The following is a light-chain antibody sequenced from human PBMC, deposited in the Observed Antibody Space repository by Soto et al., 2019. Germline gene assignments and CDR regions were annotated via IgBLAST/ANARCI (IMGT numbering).Light chain of an antibody. J-gene: IGKJ1*01. V-gene: IGKV3-11*01. Sequence: EMVLTQSPATLSLSPGERATLSCRAMQSVSNFLAWYQQKPGQAPRLLSSDEFNRATGIPGRFSGSWSGTDFSLTISSLEPEDFADYYCQHRSNWPCTVGQGTKVEIQ. CDR1: QSVSNF. CDR2: DEF. CDR3: QHRSNWPCT.